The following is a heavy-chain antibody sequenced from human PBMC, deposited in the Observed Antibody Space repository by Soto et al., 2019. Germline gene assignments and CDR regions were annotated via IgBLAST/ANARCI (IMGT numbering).Heavy chain of an antibody. Sequence: EVQLVESGGGLVQPGGSLRLSCAASGFTVSSKYMTWVRQAPGKGLEWVSLIQSGGTTYYADYVKGRFTISRDTSENTLHLQMDSLRVEDTAVYYCARDDVLCDGGLCYGIPLDVCGKGTTVTVSS. CDR3: ARDDVLCDGGLCYGIPLDV. D-gene: IGHD2-15*01. J-gene: IGHJ6*04. V-gene: IGHV3-66*01. CDR2: IQSGGTT. CDR1: GFTVSSKY.